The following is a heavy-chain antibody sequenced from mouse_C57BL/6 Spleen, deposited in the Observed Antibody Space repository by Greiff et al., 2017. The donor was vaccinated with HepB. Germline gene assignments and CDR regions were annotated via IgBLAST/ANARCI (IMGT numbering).Heavy chain of an antibody. Sequence: VKLQQPGAELVRPGSSVKLSCKASGYTFTSYWMDWVKQRPGQGLEWIGNIYPSDSETHYNQKFKDKATLTVDKSSSTAYMQLSSLTSEDSAVYYCARTVVRAMDYWGQGTSVTVSS. CDR3: ARTVVRAMDY. V-gene: IGHV1-61*01. J-gene: IGHJ4*01. CDR1: GYTFTSYW. D-gene: IGHD1-1*01. CDR2: IYPSDSET.